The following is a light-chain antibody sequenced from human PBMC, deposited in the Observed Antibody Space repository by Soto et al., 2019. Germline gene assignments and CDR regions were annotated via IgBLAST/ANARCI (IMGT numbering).Light chain of an antibody. CDR1: QSVLYSSNNKNY. V-gene: IGKV4-1*01. CDR2: WAS. Sequence: DIVMTQSPDSLAVSLGERATINCKSSQSVLYSSNNKNYLAWYQQRPGQPPKMLIYWASTRESGVPDRISGSGSGTDFTLTISSLQAEDLAVYYCQQYFGTPYTFGQGTKLEIK. CDR3: QQYFGTPYT. J-gene: IGKJ2*01.